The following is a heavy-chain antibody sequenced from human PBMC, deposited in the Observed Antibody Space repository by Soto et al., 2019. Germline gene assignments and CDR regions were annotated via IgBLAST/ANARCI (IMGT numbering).Heavy chain of an antibody. V-gene: IGHV1-2*02. J-gene: IGHJ5*02. CDR3: ARSRYCSGGSCSYSKNWFDP. CDR2: INPNSGGT. D-gene: IGHD2-15*01. Sequence: ASVKVSCKASGYTFTGYYMHWVRQAPGQGLEWTGWINPNSGGTNYAQKFQGRVTMTRDTSISTAYMELSRLRSDDTAVYYCARSRYCSGGSCSYSKNWFDPWGQGTLVTVSS. CDR1: GYTFTGYY.